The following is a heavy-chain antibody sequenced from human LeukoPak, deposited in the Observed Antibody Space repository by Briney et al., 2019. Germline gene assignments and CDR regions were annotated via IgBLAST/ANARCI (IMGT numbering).Heavy chain of an antibody. CDR1: GFTFNSYA. V-gene: IGHV3-30*04. Sequence: GGSLRLSCAASGFTFNSYAMHWVRQAPGKGLEWVAFISYDGSNKYYAGSVKGRFTISKDISNNTLYLQMNSLRAEDTAVYYCARDRVPAAMRPFDYWGQGTLVTVSS. CDR2: ISYDGSNK. J-gene: IGHJ4*02. CDR3: ARDRVPAAMRPFDY. D-gene: IGHD2-2*01.